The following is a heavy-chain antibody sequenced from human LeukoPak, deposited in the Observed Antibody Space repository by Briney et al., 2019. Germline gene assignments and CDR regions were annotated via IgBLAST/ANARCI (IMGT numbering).Heavy chain of an antibody. J-gene: IGHJ4*02. Sequence: PSETRSLTCNVAGVPISIYHWSWIRQAPGKGLEWIGYISYSGETNYNPSLKSRVTISQDTSTNQFTLKLTSVTAADTAIYYCASAPNENFFDYWGQGTLVTVSS. CDR3: ASAPNENFFDY. V-gene: IGHV4-59*01. CDR1: GVPISIYH. CDR2: ISYSGET.